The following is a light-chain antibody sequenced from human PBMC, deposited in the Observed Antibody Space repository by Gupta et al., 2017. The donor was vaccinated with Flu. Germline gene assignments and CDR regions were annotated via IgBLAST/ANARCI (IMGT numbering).Light chain of an antibody. V-gene: IGKV1-33*01. CDR3: RQEDNVPCI. CDR1: QDITKY. CDR2: DAS. Sequence: DIQMTQSPSSLTASVGDTVTITCRASQDITKYLNWYQQKPGKAPQLLIYDASNLETGVPSRFSGSGSGTDFTFTISRLQPEDFATYYCRQEDNVPCIFGQGTKVEIK. J-gene: IGKJ2*02.